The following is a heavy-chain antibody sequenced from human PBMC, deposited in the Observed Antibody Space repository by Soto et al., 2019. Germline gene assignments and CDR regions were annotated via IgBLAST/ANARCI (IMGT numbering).Heavy chain of an antibody. V-gene: IGHV1-69*01. D-gene: IGHD1-26*01. Sequence: VQLVQSGAEVKKPGSSVKVSCKASGGTFSSYAISWVRQAPGQGLEWMGGIIPIFGTANYAQKFQGRVTITADESTSTAYMELSSLRSEDTAVYYCARDMSGSYYDYYYGMDVWGQGTTVTVSS. CDR1: GGTFSSYA. CDR2: IIPIFGTA. J-gene: IGHJ6*02. CDR3: ARDMSGSYYDYYYGMDV.